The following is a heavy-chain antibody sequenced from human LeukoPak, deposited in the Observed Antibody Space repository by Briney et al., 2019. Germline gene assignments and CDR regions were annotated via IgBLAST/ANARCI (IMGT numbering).Heavy chain of an antibody. J-gene: IGHJ6*03. Sequence: GGSLRLSCAASGFTFSYYSMNWVRQAPGKGLEWVSSISSSINYIYYADSVKGRFTISRDNAKNSLYLQMNSLRAEDTAVYYCARDDCTSTSCPDYYYMDVWGKGTTVTVSS. CDR1: GFTFSYYS. V-gene: IGHV3-21*01. D-gene: IGHD2-2*01. CDR3: ARDDCTSTSCPDYYYMDV. CDR2: ISSSINYI.